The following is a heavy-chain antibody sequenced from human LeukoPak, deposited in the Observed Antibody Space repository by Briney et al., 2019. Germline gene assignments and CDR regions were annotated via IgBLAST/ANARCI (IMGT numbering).Heavy chain of an antibody. CDR3: ARVGATLDY. CDR2: ISGDGSST. J-gene: IGHJ4*02. D-gene: IGHD1-26*01. V-gene: IGHV3-74*01. Sequence: TGGSLRLSCAASGFTFSSHWMHWVRQAPGKGLMWVSRISGDGSSTSYADSVKGRFTVSRDNAKNTLYLQMNSLRGDDTAVYYCARVGATLDYWGQGTLVAVSS. CDR1: GFTFSSHW.